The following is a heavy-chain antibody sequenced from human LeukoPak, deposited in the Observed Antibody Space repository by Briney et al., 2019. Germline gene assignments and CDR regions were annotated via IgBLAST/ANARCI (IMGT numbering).Heavy chain of an antibody. CDR2: MNPNSGNT. V-gene: IGHV1-8*01. CDR1: GYTFTSHD. CDR3: ARGLRGATTYYYGMDV. J-gene: IGHJ6*02. D-gene: IGHD1-26*01. Sequence: ASVKVSCKASGYTFTSHDINWVRQATGQGLEWMGWMNPNSGNTGYAQKFQGRVTMTRNTSISTAYMELSSLRSEDTAVYYCARGLRGATTYYYGMDVWGQGTTVTVSS.